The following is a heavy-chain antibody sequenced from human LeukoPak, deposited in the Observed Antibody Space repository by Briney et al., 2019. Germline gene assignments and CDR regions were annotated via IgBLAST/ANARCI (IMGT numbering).Heavy chain of an antibody. CDR1: GFTFTSYA. Sequence: GRSLRLSSAASGFTFTSYAMHWVRQAPGKGLEWVAVISYDGSNKYYADSVKGRFTISRDNSKNTLYLQMNSLRAEDTAVYYCARVTKSATFDFWGQGTLVTVSS. V-gene: IGHV3-30*04. CDR2: ISYDGSNK. CDR3: ARVTKSATFDF. J-gene: IGHJ4*02. D-gene: IGHD2-8*01.